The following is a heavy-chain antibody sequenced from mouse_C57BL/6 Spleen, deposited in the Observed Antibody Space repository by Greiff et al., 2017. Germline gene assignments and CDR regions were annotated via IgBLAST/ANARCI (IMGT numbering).Heavy chain of an antibody. CDR3: TIYSNYNKDYAMDY. D-gene: IGHD2-5*01. Sequence: EVQVVESGAGLVKPGGSLKLSCAASGFTFSSYAMSWVRQTQEKRLEWVAYISSGGDYDYYAATVKGRFTISRDNARNTLYLQMSSLKSEDTAMYYCTIYSNYNKDYAMDYWGQGTSVTVSS. J-gene: IGHJ4*01. CDR2: ISSGGDYD. V-gene: IGHV5-9-1*02. CDR1: GFTFSSYA.